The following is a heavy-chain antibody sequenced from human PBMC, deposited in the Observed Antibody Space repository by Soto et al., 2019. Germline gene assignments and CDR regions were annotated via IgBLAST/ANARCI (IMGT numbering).Heavy chain of an antibody. J-gene: IGHJ5*02. CDR3: ARGLRLAARPSPPLDP. Sequence: ASVKVSCKASGYTFTGYDINWLRQATGQGLKWMGWMNPNSGNTGYAQKFQGRVTMTRNTSISTAYMELSSLRSEDTAVYYCARGLRLAARPSPPLDPWGQGTLVTVS. CDR1: GYTFTGYD. CDR2: MNPNSGNT. V-gene: IGHV1-8*01. D-gene: IGHD6-6*01.